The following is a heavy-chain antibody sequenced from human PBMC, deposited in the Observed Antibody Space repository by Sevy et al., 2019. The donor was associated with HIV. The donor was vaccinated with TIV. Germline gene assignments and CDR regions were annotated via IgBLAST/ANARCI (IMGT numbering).Heavy chain of an antibody. Sequence: GGSLRLSCEVSGFTFSDYGMHWVRQAPGKGLEWLAVISYAGSDIYYPDSVEGRFTVSRGNSKNTLYLQMNSLRPEDTAVYYCSNGAGGSDLCGFDYWGQGTLVTVSS. V-gene: IGHV3-30*03. D-gene: IGHD1-26*01. CDR2: ISYAGSDI. J-gene: IGHJ4*02. CDR1: GFTFSDYG. CDR3: SNGAGGSDLCGFDY.